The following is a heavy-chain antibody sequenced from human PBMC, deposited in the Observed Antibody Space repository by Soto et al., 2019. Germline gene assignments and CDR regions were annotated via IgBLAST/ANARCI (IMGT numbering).Heavy chain of an antibody. Sequence: PSEKLPLTCTVSGCSISSSSYYWGWIRQPPGKGLEWIGSIYYSGSTYYNPSLKSRVTISVDTSKNQFSLKLSSVTAADTAVYYCARVITAMVWWTPGYYYGMDVWGQATRFTFSS. CDR3: ARVITAMVWWTPGYYYGMDV. J-gene: IGHJ6*02. CDR2: IYYSGST. CDR1: GCSISSSSYY. D-gene: IGHD5-18*01. V-gene: IGHV4-39*07.